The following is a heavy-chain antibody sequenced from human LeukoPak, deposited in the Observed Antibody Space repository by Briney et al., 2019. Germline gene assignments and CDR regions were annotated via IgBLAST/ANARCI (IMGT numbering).Heavy chain of an antibody. J-gene: IGHJ3*02. CDR1: GGSFSGYY. V-gene: IGHV4-34*01. D-gene: IGHD2-2*01. Sequence: SETLSLTCAVYGGSFSGYYWSWIRQPPGKGLEWIGEINHSGSTNYNPSLKSRVTISVDTSKNQFSLKLSSVTAADTAVYYCAGGDCSSTSCPWGNAFDIWGQGTMVTVSS. CDR2: INHSGST. CDR3: AGGDCSSTSCPWGNAFDI.